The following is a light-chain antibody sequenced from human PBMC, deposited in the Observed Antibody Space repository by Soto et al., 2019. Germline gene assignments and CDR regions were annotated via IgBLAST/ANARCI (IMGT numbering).Light chain of an antibody. CDR3: SSFTGSSYV. CDR1: SIDVGNNNY. CDR2: DVT. V-gene: IGLV2-14*03. Sequence: QSALTQPASVSGSPGQSITISCTGTSIDVGNNNYVSWYQHNSGRAPKVMICDVTNRPSGVSNRFSGSKSGNTASLTISGLQAEDEADYYCSSFTGSSYVFGTGTKVTVL. J-gene: IGLJ1*01.